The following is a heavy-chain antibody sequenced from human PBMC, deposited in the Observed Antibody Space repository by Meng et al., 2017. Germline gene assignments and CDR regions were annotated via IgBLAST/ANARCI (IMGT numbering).Heavy chain of an antibody. Sequence: LGGSAGRLVRPGGCLRPSSAAAVFPVRRNAMWCVRQAPGKGLEWVSVIYSGGSTYYADSVKGRFTISRDNSKNTLYLQMNSLRAEDTAVYYCARDYGDHLGFDYWGQGTLVTVSS. J-gene: IGHJ4*02. V-gene: IGHV3-53*02. CDR3: ARDYGDHLGFDY. D-gene: IGHD4-17*01. CDR2: IYSGGST. CDR1: VFPVRRNA.